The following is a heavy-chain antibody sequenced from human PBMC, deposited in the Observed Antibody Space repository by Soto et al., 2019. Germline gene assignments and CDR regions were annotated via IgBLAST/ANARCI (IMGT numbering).Heavy chain of an antibody. CDR2: ITGSGASSYI. CDR1: TFTFSSYS. V-gene: IGHV3-21*01. Sequence: PGGSLRLSCAASTFTFSSYSMNWVRQAPGKGLEWVSTITGSGASSYIIYADSVKGRFTISRDNAKNSLYLQMNSLRAEDSAVYYCAKGYTSSPDAFDIWGQGTMVTVSS. J-gene: IGHJ3*02. CDR3: AKGYTSSPDAFDI. D-gene: IGHD6-13*01.